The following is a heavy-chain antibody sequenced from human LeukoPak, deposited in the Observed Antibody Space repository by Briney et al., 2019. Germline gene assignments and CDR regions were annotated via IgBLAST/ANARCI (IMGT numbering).Heavy chain of an antibody. CDR2: ISGSGGST. Sequence: GGSLRLSCAASGFRFNNYAMNWVRQAPGKGLEWVSAISGSGGSTYYADSVKGRFTISRDNYKNTLYLQMNSLRAEDTAVYYCAKPFELYRSYYFDYWGQGTLVTVSS. D-gene: IGHD2-2*02. CDR1: GFRFNNYA. CDR3: AKPFELYRSYYFDY. J-gene: IGHJ4*02. V-gene: IGHV3-23*01.